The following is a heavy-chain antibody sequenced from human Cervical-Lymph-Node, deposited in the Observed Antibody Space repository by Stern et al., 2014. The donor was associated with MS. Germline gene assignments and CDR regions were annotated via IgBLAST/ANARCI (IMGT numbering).Heavy chain of an antibody. J-gene: IGHJ3*02. Sequence: VHLVESGSELEKPGASVKVSCTASGYTFTHYALNWVRQAPGQGLEWMGWINTNTANPTYARGFTGRVGFSLDTSVSTAYLHISRLKTEDTATYYCARVPGATPAFDIWGQGTMVTVSS. CDR3: ARVPGATPAFDI. CDR2: INTNTANP. CDR1: GYTFTHYA. V-gene: IGHV7-4-1*02. D-gene: IGHD1-26*01.